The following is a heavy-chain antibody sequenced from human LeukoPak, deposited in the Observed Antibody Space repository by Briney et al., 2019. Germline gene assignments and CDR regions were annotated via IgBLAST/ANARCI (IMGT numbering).Heavy chain of an antibody. Sequence: SETLSLTCTVSGGSISSSSYYWSWIRQPAGKGLEWIGRIYTSGSTNYNPSLKSRVTISVDTSKNQFSLKLSSVTAADTAVYYCAGARGYSYGYSDYWGQGTLVTVSS. CDR1: GGSISSSSYY. V-gene: IGHV4-61*02. CDR2: IYTSGST. J-gene: IGHJ4*02. D-gene: IGHD5-18*01. CDR3: AGARGYSYGYSDY.